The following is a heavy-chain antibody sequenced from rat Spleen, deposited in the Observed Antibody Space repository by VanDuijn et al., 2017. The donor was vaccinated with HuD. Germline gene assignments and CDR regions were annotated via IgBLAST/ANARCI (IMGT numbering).Heavy chain of an antibody. J-gene: IGHJ4*01. CDR1: GYSITSNF. D-gene: IGHD1-2*01. CDR2: INSAGST. CDR3: ARALYYYSSYVMDA. Sequence: EVQLQESGPGLVKPSQSLSLTCSVTGYSITSNFWGWIRKFPGNKLEWMGYINSAGSTDYNPSLKSRISITRDTSKNQFFLQVNSVTTEDTATYYCARALYYYSSYVMDAWGQGTSVTVSS. V-gene: IGHV3-3*01.